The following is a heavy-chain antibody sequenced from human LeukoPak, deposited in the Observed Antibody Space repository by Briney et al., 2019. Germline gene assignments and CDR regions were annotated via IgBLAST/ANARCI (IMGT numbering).Heavy chain of an antibody. CDR3: AKDKSRDDFWSGYYPY. CDR1: GFTFDDYA. Sequence: PGGSLRLSCAASGFTFDDYAMHWVRQAPGKGLEWVSLISWDGGSTYYADSVKCRFTISRDNSKNSLYLQMNSLRAEDTALYYCAKDKSRDDFWSGYYPYWGQGTLVTVSS. J-gene: IGHJ4*02. V-gene: IGHV3-43D*03. D-gene: IGHD3-3*01. CDR2: ISWDGGST.